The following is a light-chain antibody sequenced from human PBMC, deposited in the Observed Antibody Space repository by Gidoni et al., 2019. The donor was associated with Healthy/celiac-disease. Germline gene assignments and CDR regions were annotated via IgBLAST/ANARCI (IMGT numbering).Light chain of an antibody. J-gene: IGKJ1*01. Sequence: DSQMTQSPSSLSASVGDRVTITCRASQSISSYLNWYQQKPGKAPKLLIYAASSLQSGVPSRFSGSGSGTDFTLTISSLQPEDFETYYCQQSYSTLTWTFGQGTKVEIK. CDR3: QQSYSTLTWT. CDR2: AAS. CDR1: QSISSY. V-gene: IGKV1-39*01.